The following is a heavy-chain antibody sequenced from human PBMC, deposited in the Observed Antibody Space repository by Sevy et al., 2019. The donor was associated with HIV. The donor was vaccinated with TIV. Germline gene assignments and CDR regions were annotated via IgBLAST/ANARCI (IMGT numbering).Heavy chain of an antibody. J-gene: IGHJ4*02. CDR3: GYSEYGYYYDY. CDR2: IKSKADGGTP. D-gene: IGHD1-26*01. V-gene: IGHV3-15*01. CDR1: GFIFSNAW. Sequence: GGSLRLSCGASGFIFSNAWMSWVRQAPGKGLVWVGRIKSKADGGTPDYAAPVKGTFTISRDDSINTLYLQMNSLRTDDTAVYYCGYSEYGYYYDYWGQGTLVTVSS.